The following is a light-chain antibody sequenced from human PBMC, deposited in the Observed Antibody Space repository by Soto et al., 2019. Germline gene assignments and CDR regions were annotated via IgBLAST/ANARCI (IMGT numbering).Light chain of an antibody. Sequence: EIVMTQSPATLSVSPGERATLSCRASQSVSSNSAWYQQKPGQAPRLLIYDASTRATGIPARFSGSGSGAEFTLTISSLRSEVFAVYYCQQYNNWPALTFGGGTKVEIK. CDR1: QSVSSN. CDR2: DAS. V-gene: IGKV3-15*01. J-gene: IGKJ4*01. CDR3: QQYNNWPALT.